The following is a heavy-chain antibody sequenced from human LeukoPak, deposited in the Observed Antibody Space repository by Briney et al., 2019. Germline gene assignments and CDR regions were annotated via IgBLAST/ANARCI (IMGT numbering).Heavy chain of an antibody. V-gene: IGHV4-4*09. CDR1: GGSISSYY. Sequence: SETLSLTCTVSGGSISSYYWSWIRQPPGKGLEWIGYIYTSGSTNYNPSLKSRVTISVDTSKNQFSLKLSSVTAADTAVYYCARHRPYGDSPRGWYFDLWGRGTLVTVSS. D-gene: IGHD4-17*01. J-gene: IGHJ2*01. CDR2: IYTSGST. CDR3: ARHRPYGDSPRGWYFDL.